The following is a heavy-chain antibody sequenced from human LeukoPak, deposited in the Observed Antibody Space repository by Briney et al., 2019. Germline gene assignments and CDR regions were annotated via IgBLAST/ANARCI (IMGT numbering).Heavy chain of an antibody. CDR3: ARVRYYYDSSGMETYYFDY. D-gene: IGHD3-22*01. CDR1: GFTFTSYS. Sequence: GGSLRLSCAASGFTFTSYSMNWVRQAPGKGLEWVSSISSSSSYIYYADSVKGRFTISRDNAKNTLYLQMNSLRAEDTAVYYCARVRYYYDSSGMETYYFDYWGQGTLVTVSS. CDR2: ISSSSSYI. J-gene: IGHJ4*02. V-gene: IGHV3-21*01.